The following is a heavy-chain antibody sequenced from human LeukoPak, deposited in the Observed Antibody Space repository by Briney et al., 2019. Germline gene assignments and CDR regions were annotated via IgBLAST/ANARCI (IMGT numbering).Heavy chain of an antibody. D-gene: IGHD3-10*01. Sequence: GWSLSLSCAASGCTVSKNYLSWLRQAPGKGLEWVSVIYSGGNTYYTHSVKGRFIIFRDNSKNTVYLQMNSRRAEDTAVYYCVTDLIHYYASGAKTWGQGTLVTVS. CDR2: IYSGGNT. CDR1: GCTVSKNY. CDR3: VTDLIHYYASGAKT. V-gene: IGHV3-53*01. J-gene: IGHJ5*02.